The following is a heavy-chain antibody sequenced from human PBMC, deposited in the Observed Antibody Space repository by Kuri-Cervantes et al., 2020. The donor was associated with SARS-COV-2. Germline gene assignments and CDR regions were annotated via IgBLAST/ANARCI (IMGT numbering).Heavy chain of an antibody. V-gene: IGHV3-7*05. D-gene: IGHD6-13*01. Sequence: GESLKISCAASGFTFSSHWMSWVRQAPGKGLEWVANIKQDGSEKYYVDSVKGRFTISRDNAKNSLYLQMNSLRAEDTAVYYCAREVIAAAARGSLTWFDPWGQGTLVTVSS. CDR1: GFTFSSHW. CDR2: IKQDGSEK. J-gene: IGHJ5*02. CDR3: AREVIAAAARGSLTWFDP.